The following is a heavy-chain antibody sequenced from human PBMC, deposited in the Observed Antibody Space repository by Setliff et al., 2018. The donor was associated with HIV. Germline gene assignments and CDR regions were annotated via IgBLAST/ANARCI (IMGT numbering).Heavy chain of an antibody. CDR1: GYTFTSYD. Sequence: ASVKVSCKASGYTFTSYDITWVRQAPGQGLEWMGWISNDNGNTKYAQKLQGRVTMTTDTSTSTANMELRSLRSDDTAVYYCARDDGSSSWYDWGQGTLVTVSS. CDR2: ISNDNGNT. J-gene: IGHJ4*02. D-gene: IGHD6-13*01. CDR3: ARDDGSSSWYD. V-gene: IGHV1-18*01.